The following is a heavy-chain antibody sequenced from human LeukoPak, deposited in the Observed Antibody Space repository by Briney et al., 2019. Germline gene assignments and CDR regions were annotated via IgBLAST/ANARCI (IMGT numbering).Heavy chain of an antibody. V-gene: IGHV4-59*08. Sequence: PSETLSLTCTVSGGSISSYYWSWIRQPPGKGLEWIGYIYYSGSTNYNPSLKSRVTISVDTSKNQFSLKLSSVTAADTAVYYCARHGSSWYREGGFDYWGQGTLVTVSS. J-gene: IGHJ4*02. D-gene: IGHD6-13*01. CDR2: IYYSGST. CDR3: ARHGSSWYREGGFDY. CDR1: GGSISSYY.